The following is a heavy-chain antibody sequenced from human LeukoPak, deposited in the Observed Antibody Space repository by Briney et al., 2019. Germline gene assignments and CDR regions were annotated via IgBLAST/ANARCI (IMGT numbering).Heavy chain of an antibody. CDR2: IYHSGST. CDR3: AGSRVPYGLDV. J-gene: IGHJ6*04. D-gene: IGHD1-26*01. V-gene: IGHV4-4*02. CDR1: GGSISSNW. Sequence: SGTLSLTCVVSGGSISSNWWSWVRQPPGKGLEWIGEIYHSGSTNYNPSLKSRVTMSVDNPRNEFFLKLSSVTAANTAMYYCAGSRVPYGLDVWGKGNTVTVSS.